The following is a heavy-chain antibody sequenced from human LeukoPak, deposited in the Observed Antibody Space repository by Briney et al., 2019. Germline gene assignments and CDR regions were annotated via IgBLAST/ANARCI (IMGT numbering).Heavy chain of an antibody. CDR3: AKDHPSSGWPTFEY. J-gene: IGHJ4*02. CDR1: GSTVSRYA. D-gene: IGHD6-19*01. V-gene: IGHV3-23*01. CDR2: ITNNNGKT. Sequence: PGGSLRLSCIASGSTVSRYAMSWVRQVPGKGLEWVASITNNNGKTYYADSVKGRFTISRDESENTVYLQMNSLRAEDTAVYYCAKDHPSSGWPTFEYWGQGTLVTASP.